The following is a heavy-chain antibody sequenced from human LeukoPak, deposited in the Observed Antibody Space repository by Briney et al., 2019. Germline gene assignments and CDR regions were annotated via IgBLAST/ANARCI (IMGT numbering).Heavy chain of an antibody. V-gene: IGHV1-46*02. D-gene: IGHD3-10*01. CDR1: GYSFNSHH. CDR2: KFSHDGTT. J-gene: IGHJ6*02. CDR3: ARDSGNFHYDMNV. Sequence: ASVKVSCKTSGYSFNSHHVHWVRQAPGQGLEWMGVKFSHDGTTSYTQNFQGRLTMTRDTSTSTVYMELSSLRSEDTAVYYCARDSGNFHYDMNVWGQGTTVIVSS.